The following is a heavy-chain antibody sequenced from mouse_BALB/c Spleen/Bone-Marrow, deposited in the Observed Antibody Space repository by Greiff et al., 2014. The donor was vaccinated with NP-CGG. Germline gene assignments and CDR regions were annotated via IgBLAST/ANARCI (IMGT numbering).Heavy chain of an antibody. V-gene: IGHV1-7*01. CDR3: ATGCYFDY. Sequence: ESGAELAKPGASVKMSCKASGYTFTSYWMHWVKQRPGQGLEWIGYINPSTGYTEYNQKFKDKATLTADKSSSTAYMQLSSLTSEDSAVYYCATGCYFDYWGQGTTLTVSS. CDR1: GYTFTSYW. J-gene: IGHJ2*01. D-gene: IGHD4-1*01. CDR2: INPSTGYT.